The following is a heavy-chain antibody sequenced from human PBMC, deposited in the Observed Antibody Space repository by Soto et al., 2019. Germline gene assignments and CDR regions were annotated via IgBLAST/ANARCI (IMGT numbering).Heavy chain of an antibody. Sequence: SETLSLTCTVSGGSISSGDYYWSWIRQPPGKGLEWIGYIYYSGSTNYNPSLKSRVTISVDTSKNQFSLKLSSVTAADTAVYYCARVWGYYFDYWGQGTLVTVSS. CDR1: GGSISSGDYY. D-gene: IGHD2-21*01. CDR3: ARVWGYYFDY. CDR2: IYYSGST. V-gene: IGHV4-61*08. J-gene: IGHJ4*02.